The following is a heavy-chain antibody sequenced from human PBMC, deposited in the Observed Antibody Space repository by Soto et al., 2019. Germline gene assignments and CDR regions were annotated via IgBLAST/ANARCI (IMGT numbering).Heavy chain of an antibody. D-gene: IGHD6-13*01. CDR1: GYTFTSYA. Sequence: ASVKVSCKASGYTFTSYAMHWVRQAPGQRLEWMGWINAGNGNTKYSQKFQGRVTITRDTSASTAYMELSSLRSEDTAVYYCARDPLYSSSWYISSDYYYGMDVWXQGTTVTVSS. CDR2: INAGNGNT. CDR3: ARDPLYSSSWYISSDYYYGMDV. J-gene: IGHJ6*02. V-gene: IGHV1-3*01.